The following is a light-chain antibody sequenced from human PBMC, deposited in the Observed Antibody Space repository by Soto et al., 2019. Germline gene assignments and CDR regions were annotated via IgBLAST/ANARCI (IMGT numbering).Light chain of an antibody. CDR3: GSYTSSSTLYV. V-gene: IGLV2-14*01. CDR2: EVS. Sequence: QSALTQPASVSGSPGQSITISCTGTSSDVGGYNYVSWYQQHPGKPPKLMIYEVSNRPSGVSNRFSGSRSGNTASLTISGLQAEDEADYYCGSYTSSSTLYVFGTGTKLTVL. J-gene: IGLJ1*01. CDR1: SSDVGGYNY.